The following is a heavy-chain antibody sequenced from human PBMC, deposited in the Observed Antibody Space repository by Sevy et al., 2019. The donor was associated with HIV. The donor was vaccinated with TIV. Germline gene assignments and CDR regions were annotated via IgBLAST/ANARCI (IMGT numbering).Heavy chain of an antibody. D-gene: IGHD5-12*01. CDR2: INSDGSST. CDR3: ARANFIVAQDY. J-gene: IGHJ4*02. CDR1: GFTISTYW. V-gene: IGHV3-74*01. Sequence: GGSLRLSCAASGFTISTYWMHWVRQAPGKGLVWVSRINSDGSSTNYADSVKGRFTIARDNAKNTRYLQMNSLRVDDTAVYFCARANFIVAQDYWGQGTLVTVSS.